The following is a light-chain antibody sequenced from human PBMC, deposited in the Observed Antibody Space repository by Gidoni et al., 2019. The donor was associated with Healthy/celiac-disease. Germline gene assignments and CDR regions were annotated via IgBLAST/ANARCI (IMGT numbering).Light chain of an antibody. CDR2: GAS. J-gene: IGKJ1*01. V-gene: IGKV3-20*01. Sequence: DIVLTQSPGTLSLSPGERATLSCRASQSVSSSYLAWYQQKPGQAPRLLIYGASSRATGIPDRFSGSGSGTDFTLTISRLEPEDFAVYYCQQYGSSPSTFGQXTKVEIK. CDR3: QQYGSSPST. CDR1: QSVSSSY.